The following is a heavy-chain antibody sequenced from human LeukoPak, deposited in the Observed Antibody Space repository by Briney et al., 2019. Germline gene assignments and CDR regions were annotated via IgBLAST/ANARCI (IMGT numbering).Heavy chain of an antibody. Sequence: ASVKVSCKASGYTFTSYGISWVRQAPGQGLEWMGWISAYNGNTNYAQKLQGRVTMTTDTSTSTAYMELRSLRSDDTAVYYCATLEKGIAAAGAFDIWGQGTMVTVSS. V-gene: IGHV1-18*01. J-gene: IGHJ3*02. CDR3: ATLEKGIAAAGAFDI. CDR2: ISAYNGNT. CDR1: GYTFTSYG. D-gene: IGHD6-13*01.